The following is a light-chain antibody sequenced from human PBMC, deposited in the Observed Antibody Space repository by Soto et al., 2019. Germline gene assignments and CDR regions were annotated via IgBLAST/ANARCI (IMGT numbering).Light chain of an antibody. CDR1: QTISSW. CDR3: QQYNSYSRT. CDR2: KAS. V-gene: IGKV1-5*03. J-gene: IGKJ1*01. Sequence: DIQLTQSPSTLSGSLGDGVTITCRASQTISSWLALYQQKPGKAPKLLIYKASSLESGVPSRFSGSGSGTEFTLTISSLQPDDFATYYCQQYNSYSRTFGQGTKVDIK.